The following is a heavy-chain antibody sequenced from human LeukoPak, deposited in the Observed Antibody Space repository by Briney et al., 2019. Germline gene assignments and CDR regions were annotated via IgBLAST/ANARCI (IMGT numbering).Heavy chain of an antibody. CDR2: IYTSGSN. D-gene: IGHD3-10*01. V-gene: IGHV4-4*07. Sequence: SETLSLTCTVSGGAISSYYWSWIRQPAGQGLEWMGRIYTSGSNNYNPSFKSRVTMSVDTSKNQFSLKLSTVTAADTAVYYCARVRPYYYGSGCYYSYGMDVWGQGTTVSVS. CDR3: ARVRPYYYGSGCYYSYGMDV. CDR1: GGAISSYY. J-gene: IGHJ6*02.